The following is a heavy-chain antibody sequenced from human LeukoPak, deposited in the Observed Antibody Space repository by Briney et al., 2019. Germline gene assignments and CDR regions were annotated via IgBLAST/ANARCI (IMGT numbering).Heavy chain of an antibody. CDR2: ISGYNGNT. J-gene: IGHJ4*02. V-gene: IGHV1-18*01. CDR3: ARDSTVFGVVYAIGY. Sequence: ASVKVSCKASSYTFTSYGISWVRQAPGQGLEWMGWISGYNGNTNYAQKFQDRVIMTTDTSTSTAYMELRSLRSDDTAVYYCARDSTVFGVVYAIGYWGQGTLVTVSS. CDR1: SYTFTSYG. D-gene: IGHD3-3*01.